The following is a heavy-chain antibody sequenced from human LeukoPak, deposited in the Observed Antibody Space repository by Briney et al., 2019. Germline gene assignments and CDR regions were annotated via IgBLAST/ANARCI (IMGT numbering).Heavy chain of an antibody. CDR3: ARDYSNGWYYFDY. Sequence: RAGGSLRLSCKVSEFRVSYNYMTWVRQAPGKGLEWVSSISSGGGYIYYADSMKGRFTISRDNAKNSLYLQMNSLRAEDTAVYFCARDYSNGWYYFDYWGQGTLVTVSS. V-gene: IGHV3-21*01. D-gene: IGHD6-19*01. CDR2: ISSGGGYI. CDR1: EFRVSYNY. J-gene: IGHJ4*02.